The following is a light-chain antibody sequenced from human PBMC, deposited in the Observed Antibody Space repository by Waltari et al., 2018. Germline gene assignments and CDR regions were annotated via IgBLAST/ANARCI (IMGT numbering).Light chain of an antibody. Sequence: QSALTQPPSASGSPGQSITISCTGISTDVAGYDPVFWDHHHPGKAPKLLIYEVTKRPSGVPDRFSGSKSDNTASLAVSGLQAEDEADYYCSSYAGGSSLMFGGGTKLTVL. CDR2: EVT. CDR3: SSYAGGSSLM. CDR1: STDVAGYDP. V-gene: IGLV2-8*01. J-gene: IGLJ3*02.